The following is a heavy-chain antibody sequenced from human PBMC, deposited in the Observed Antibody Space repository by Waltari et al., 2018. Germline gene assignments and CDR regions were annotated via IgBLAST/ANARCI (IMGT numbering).Heavy chain of an antibody. V-gene: IGHV4-39*07. CDR3: ARVVDYDILTGRMYYFDY. J-gene: IGHJ4*02. Sequence: QLQLQESGPGLVKPSETLSLTCTVSGGSISSSSYYWGWIRQPPGKGLEWIGSIYYSRNTYYNPSLKSRVTISVDTSKNQFSLNLTSVTAADTAVYYCARVVDYDILTGRMYYFDYWGQGTLVTVPS. CDR2: IYYSRNT. D-gene: IGHD3-9*01. CDR1: GGSISSSSYY.